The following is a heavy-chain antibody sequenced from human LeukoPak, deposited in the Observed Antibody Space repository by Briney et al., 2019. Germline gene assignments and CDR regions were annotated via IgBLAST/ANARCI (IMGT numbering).Heavy chain of an antibody. CDR1: GFTFSSYA. V-gene: IGHV3-23*01. CDR2: ISGSGGST. Sequence: AGGSLRLSCAASGFTFSSYAMSWVRQAPGKGLEWVSAISGSGGSTYYADSVKGRFTISRDNSKNTLYLQMNSLRAEDTAVYYCARGITFHYYYMDVWGKGTTVTASS. CDR3: ARGITFHYYYMDV. J-gene: IGHJ6*03. D-gene: IGHD1-14*01.